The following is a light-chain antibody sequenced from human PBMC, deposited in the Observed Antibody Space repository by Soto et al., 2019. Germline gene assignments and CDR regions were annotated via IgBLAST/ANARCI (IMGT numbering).Light chain of an antibody. Sequence: EIVMTQSPATLSVSPGERATLSCRSSQSVSSNLAWYHQKPGQAPRLLIYGASTRATGIPVRFSGSGSGTEFTLTISSLQSEDYAVYYSHRYKNWPQWTAGQRTKVEI. CDR1: QSVSSN. CDR2: GAS. V-gene: IGKV3-15*01. CDR3: HRYKNWPQWT. J-gene: IGKJ1*01.